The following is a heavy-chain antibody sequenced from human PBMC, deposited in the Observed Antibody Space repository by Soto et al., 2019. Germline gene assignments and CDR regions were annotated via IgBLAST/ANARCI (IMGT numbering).Heavy chain of an antibody. CDR1: GYNFIAYY. J-gene: IGHJ4*02. CDR2: VSPNNGAT. D-gene: IGHD3-10*01. Sequence: QAQLVQSGAEVKRPGASVKVSCKTSGYNFIAYYVHWVRQAPGQGLEWMGYVSPNNGATIYAQKFRGRVTLTRDTSINTAYMDLTRLTSDDTAIYYCARVEGSASLVGDWGKGTQVTVSS. CDR3: ARVEGSASLVGD. V-gene: IGHV1-2*02.